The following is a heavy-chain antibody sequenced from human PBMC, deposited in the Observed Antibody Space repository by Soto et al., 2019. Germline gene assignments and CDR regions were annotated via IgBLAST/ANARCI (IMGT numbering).Heavy chain of an antibody. V-gene: IGHV3-30*18. CDR2: MSYAGTYK. CDR3: AKEMYPRTVLDSSSSWGDY. CDR1: GFTFSDYG. D-gene: IGHD6-6*01. J-gene: IGHJ4*02. Sequence: ESGGGVVQPGRSLRLSCAVSGFTFSDYGMHWVRQAPGKGLEWVAVMSYAGTYKYYADSVKGRFTISRDLSGNTLFLQMNSLRLEDTAVYFCAKEMYPRTVLDSSSSWGDYWGQGTLVTVSS.